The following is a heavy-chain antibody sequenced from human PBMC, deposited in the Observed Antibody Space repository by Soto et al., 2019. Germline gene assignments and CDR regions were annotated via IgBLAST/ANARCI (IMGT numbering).Heavy chain of an antibody. J-gene: IGHJ4*02. CDR1: GGSISSGDYY. CDR2: IYYSGST. V-gene: IGHV4-30-4*01. D-gene: IGHD4-17*01. CDR3: GRSGDDYGSYIDY. Sequence: SETLSLTCTVSGGSISSGDYYWSWIRQPPGKGLEWIGYIYYSGSTFYNPSLKNRVAISLDTSKIQFSLKLSSVTAADTAVYYCGRSGDDYGSYIDYWGQGTLVTVSS.